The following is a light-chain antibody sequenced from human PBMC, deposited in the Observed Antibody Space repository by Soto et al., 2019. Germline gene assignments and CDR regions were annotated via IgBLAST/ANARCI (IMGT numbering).Light chain of an antibody. CDR3: QQYGSSPPFT. V-gene: IGKV3-20*01. CDR2: GAS. J-gene: IGKJ3*01. Sequence: EIVLTQSPVTLSLSPGERASLSCRASQSVGSTYIAWYQQTPGQAPRLLIYGASSRATGIPERFSGTGSGTDFTLTISRLESEDFAVYYCQQYGSSPPFTFGPGTKVEIK. CDR1: QSVGSTY.